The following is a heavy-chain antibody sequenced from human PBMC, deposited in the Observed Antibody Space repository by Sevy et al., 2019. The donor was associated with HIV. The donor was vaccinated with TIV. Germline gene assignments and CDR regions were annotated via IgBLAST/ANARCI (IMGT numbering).Heavy chain of an antibody. CDR1: GFTFSSYA. J-gene: IGHJ3*02. CDR2: ISGSGGST. V-gene: IGHV3-23*01. D-gene: IGHD2-2*01. Sequence: GGSLRLSCAASGFTFSSYAMSWVRQAPGKGLEWVSAISGSGGSTNYADSVKGRFTISRDNSSNTLYLQMNSLRAEDTAVYYCAKEGRDIVVVPAANGGAFDIWGQGTMVTVSS. CDR3: AKEGRDIVVVPAANGGAFDI.